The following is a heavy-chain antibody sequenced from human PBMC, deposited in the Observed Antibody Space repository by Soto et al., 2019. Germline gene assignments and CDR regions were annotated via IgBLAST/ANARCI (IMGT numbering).Heavy chain of an antibody. Sequence: SETLSLTCAVYGGSFSGYYWSWLRQPPGKGLEWIGEINDSGSTNYNPSLKSRVTISADTSKNQFSLKLTSVTAADTAVYYCARVAVVPAALLFSYYYYMDVWGKGTTVTVSS. V-gene: IGHV4-34*01. CDR2: INDSGST. CDR1: GGSFSGYY. D-gene: IGHD2-2*01. J-gene: IGHJ6*03. CDR3: ARVAVVPAALLFSYYYYMDV.